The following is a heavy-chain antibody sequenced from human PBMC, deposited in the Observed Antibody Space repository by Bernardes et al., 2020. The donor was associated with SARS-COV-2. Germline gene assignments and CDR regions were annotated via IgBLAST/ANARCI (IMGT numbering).Heavy chain of an antibody. Sequence: SETLSLTCTVPDDSFRNYYLSWIRQPPGKGLEWIGNILDTETTNYSPSLKSRVTISVDTSKKKFSLNLRSVTAAETATYYCARVALRDGERNVYSWFDSWGQGTLVTVSS. V-gene: IGHV4-59*01. CDR2: ILDTETT. D-gene: IGHD4-17*01. J-gene: IGHJ5*01. CDR3: ARVALRDGERNVYSWFDS. CDR1: DDSFRNYY.